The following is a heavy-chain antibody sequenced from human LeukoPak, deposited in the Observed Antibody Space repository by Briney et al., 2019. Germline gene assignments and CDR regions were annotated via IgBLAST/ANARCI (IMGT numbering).Heavy chain of an antibody. D-gene: IGHD3-22*01. CDR3: ARDLNYDSSGYYYLDY. CDR1: GGSISSSSYY. V-gene: IGHV4-39*07. J-gene: IGHJ4*02. CDR2: IYYSGST. Sequence: SETLSLTCTVSGGSISSSSYYWGWIRQPPGKGLEWIGSIYYSGSTYYNPSLKSRVTISVDTSKNQFSLKLSSVTATDTAVYYCARDLNYDSSGYYYLDYWGQGTLVTVSS.